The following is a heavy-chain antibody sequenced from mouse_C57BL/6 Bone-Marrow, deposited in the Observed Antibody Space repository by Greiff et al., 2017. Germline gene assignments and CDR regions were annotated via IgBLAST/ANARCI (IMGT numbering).Heavy chain of an antibody. CDR1: GYTFTSYG. V-gene: IGHV1-81*01. CDR3: TRLDGYYRAY. Sequence: VQLQQSGAELARPGASVKLSCKASGYTFTSYGISWVKQRTGQCLEWIGEIYPRSGNTYYNEKFKGKATLTADKSSSTAYMELRSLTSEDSAVYFCTRLDGYYRAYWGQGTLVTVSA. CDR2: IYPRSGNT. J-gene: IGHJ3*01. D-gene: IGHD2-3*01.